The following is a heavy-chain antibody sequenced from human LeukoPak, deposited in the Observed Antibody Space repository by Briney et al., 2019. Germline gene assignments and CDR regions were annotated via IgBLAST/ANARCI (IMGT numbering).Heavy chain of an antibody. V-gene: IGHV4-59*01. Sequence: SETLSLTCTVSGGSISNYYWNWIRQPPGKGLEWIGYIYYSGSTNYNPSLKSRVTISVDTSKNQFSLKLSSVTAADTAVYYCARESDYGDYGDFDYWGQGSQVTVSS. CDR1: GGSISNYY. D-gene: IGHD4-17*01. CDR3: ARESDYGDYGDFDY. J-gene: IGHJ4*02. CDR2: IYYSGST.